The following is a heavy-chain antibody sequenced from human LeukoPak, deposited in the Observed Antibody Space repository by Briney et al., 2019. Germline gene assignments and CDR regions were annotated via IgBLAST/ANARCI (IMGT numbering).Heavy chain of an antibody. CDR3: AKEDTAMVRGITRYFDY. CDR1: GFTFGDYA. V-gene: IGHV3-49*04. Sequence: GRSLRLSCTASGFTFGDYAMSWVRQAPGKGLEWVGFIRSKAYGGTTEYAASVKGRFTISRDDSKSIAYLQMNSLKAEDTAVYYCAKEDTAMVRGITRYFDYWGQGTLVTVSS. D-gene: IGHD5-18*01. CDR2: IRSKAYGGTT. J-gene: IGHJ4*02.